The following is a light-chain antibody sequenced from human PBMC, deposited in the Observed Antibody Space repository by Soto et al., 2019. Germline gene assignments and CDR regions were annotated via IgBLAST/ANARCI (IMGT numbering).Light chain of an antibody. CDR2: DVS. Sequence: QSALAQPPSASGSPGQSVAISCTGTSSDVGGYNYVSWYQQHPGKAPKLMIYDVSKRPSGVPDRFSGSKSGNTASLTVSGLQAEDEAEYYRSSYAGTHIVFGTGTKVTVL. J-gene: IGLJ1*01. V-gene: IGLV2-8*01. CDR3: SSYAGTHIV. CDR1: SSDVGGYNY.